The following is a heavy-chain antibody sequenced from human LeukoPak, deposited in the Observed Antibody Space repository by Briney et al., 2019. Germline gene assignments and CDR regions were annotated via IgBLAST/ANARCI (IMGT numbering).Heavy chain of an antibody. Sequence: KSSETLSLTCTVSGGSISSYYWSWIRQPPGKGLEWIGDIYYSGSTNYNPSLKSRVTISVDTSKNQFSLKLSSVTAADTAVYYCARRGSGSYDPYYYYMDVWGKGTTVTVPS. CDR3: ARRGSGSYDPYYYYMDV. J-gene: IGHJ6*03. V-gene: IGHV4-59*01. CDR2: IYYSGST. D-gene: IGHD3-10*01. CDR1: GGSISSYY.